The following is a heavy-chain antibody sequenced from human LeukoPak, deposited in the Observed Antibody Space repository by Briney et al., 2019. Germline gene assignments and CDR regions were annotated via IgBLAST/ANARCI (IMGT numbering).Heavy chain of an antibody. V-gene: IGHV3-21*01. D-gene: IGHD2-2*01. J-gene: IGHJ6*02. CDR2: ISSSSSYI. CDR3: ARDRGVGGYCSSTSCYYYYGMDV. Sequence: GGSLRLSCAASGFTFSSYSMNWVRQAPGKGLEWVSSISSSSSYIYYADSVKGRFTISRDNAKNSLYLQMNSLRAEDTAVYYRARDRGVGGYCSSTSCYYYYGMDVWGQGATVTVSS. CDR1: GFTFSSYS.